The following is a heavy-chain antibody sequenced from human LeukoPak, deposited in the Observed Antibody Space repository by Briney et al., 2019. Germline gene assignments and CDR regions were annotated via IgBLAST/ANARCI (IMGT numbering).Heavy chain of an antibody. V-gene: IGHV1-2*02. J-gene: IGHJ5*02. CDR2: INPNSGVT. CDR3: ARGGDSSSWYGWLDP. CDR1: GYTFTRYY. D-gene: IGHD6-13*01. Sequence: ASVKVSCKASGYTFTRYYIHWVRQAPGQGLEWMGWINPNSGVTMYAQNFQGRVTMTRDTSISTAYMDLSRLRSDDTAVYYCARGGDSSSWYGWLDPWGQGTLVTVSS.